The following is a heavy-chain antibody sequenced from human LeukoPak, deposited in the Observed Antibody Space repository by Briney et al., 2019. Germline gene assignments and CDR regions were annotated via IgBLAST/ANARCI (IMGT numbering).Heavy chain of an antibody. V-gene: IGHV1-69*05. J-gene: IGHJ4*02. Sequence: SVKVSCKASGGTFSSYAISWVRQAPGQGLEWMGRIIPIFGTANYAQKFQGRGTITTDESTSTAYMELSSLRSEDTAVYYCARAYYYGSGSSVPFDYWGQGTLVTVSS. CDR1: GGTFSSYA. D-gene: IGHD3-10*01. CDR2: IIPIFGTA. CDR3: ARAYYYGSGSSVPFDY.